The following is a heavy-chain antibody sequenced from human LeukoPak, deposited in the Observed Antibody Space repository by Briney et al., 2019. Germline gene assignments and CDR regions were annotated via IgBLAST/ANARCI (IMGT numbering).Heavy chain of an antibody. CDR1: GFIFDDSL. CDR2: ISRDGSTP. Sequence: GGSLRLSCVASGFIFDDSLMHWVRQAPGKGLEWISLISRDGSTPYYADSVKGRFTISRDNSKNSLFLQMNSLTPEDTAVYYCARDVRGNYFDSWGQGTLVTVSS. V-gene: IGHV3-43*01. CDR3: ARDVRGNYFDS. J-gene: IGHJ4*02. D-gene: IGHD3-16*01.